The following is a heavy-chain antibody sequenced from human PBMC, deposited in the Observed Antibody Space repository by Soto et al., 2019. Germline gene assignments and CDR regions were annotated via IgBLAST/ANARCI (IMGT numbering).Heavy chain of an antibody. CDR2: IYYSGST. Sequence: SETLSLTCTVSGGSISSSSYYWGWIRQPPGKGLEWIGSIYYSGSTYYNPSLKSRVTISVDTSKNQFSLKLSSVTAADTAVYYCARSSGSYPAYMDVWGKRTTVTVSS. J-gene: IGHJ6*03. CDR1: GGSISSSSYY. V-gene: IGHV4-39*01. CDR3: ARSSGSYPAYMDV. D-gene: IGHD3-10*01.